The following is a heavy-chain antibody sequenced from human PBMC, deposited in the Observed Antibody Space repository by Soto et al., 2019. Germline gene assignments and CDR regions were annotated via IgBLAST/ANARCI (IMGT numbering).Heavy chain of an antibody. D-gene: IGHD3-22*01. Sequence: GGSLRLSCAASGFTFSSYAMSWVRQAPGKGLEWVSAISGSGGSTYYADSVKGRFTISRDNSKNTLYLQMNSLRAEDTAVYYCAKWALGDSSGYYYSPSSAFDYWGQGTLVT. CDR1: GFTFSSYA. V-gene: IGHV3-23*01. CDR2: ISGSGGST. CDR3: AKWALGDSSGYYYSPSSAFDY. J-gene: IGHJ4*02.